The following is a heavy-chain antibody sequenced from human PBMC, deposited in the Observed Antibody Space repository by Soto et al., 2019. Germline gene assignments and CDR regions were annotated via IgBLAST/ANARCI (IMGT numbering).Heavy chain of an antibody. CDR1: GGSISSSSYY. Sequence: SETLSLTCTVSGGSISSSSYYWGWIRQPPGKGLEWIGSIYYSGSTYYNPSLKSRVTISVDTSKNQFSLKLSSVTAADTAVYYCVRRKDITGTTIDYWGQGTLVTVSS. V-gene: IGHV4-39*01. D-gene: IGHD1-20*01. CDR3: VRRKDITGTTIDY. J-gene: IGHJ4*02. CDR2: IYYSGST.